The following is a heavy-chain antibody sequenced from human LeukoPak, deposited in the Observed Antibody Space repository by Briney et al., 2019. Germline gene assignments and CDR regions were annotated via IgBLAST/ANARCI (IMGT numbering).Heavy chain of an antibody. Sequence: PSETLSLTCAVYGGSFSGYYWSWIRQPPGKGLEWIGEINHSGSTNYNPSLKSRVTISVDTSKNQFSLKLSSVTAADTAVYYCARGLTLRYFDWLTSDAFDIWGQGTMVTVSS. CDR2: INHSGST. D-gene: IGHD3-9*01. CDR3: ARGLTLRYFDWLTSDAFDI. J-gene: IGHJ3*02. V-gene: IGHV4-34*01. CDR1: GGSFSGYY.